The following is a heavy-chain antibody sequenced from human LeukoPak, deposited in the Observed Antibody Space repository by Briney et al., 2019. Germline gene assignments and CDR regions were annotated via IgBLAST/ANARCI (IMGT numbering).Heavy chain of an antibody. V-gene: IGHV3-64D*06. CDR1: GFTFSTYA. D-gene: IGHD6-19*01. Sequence: GGSLRLSCSASGFTFSTYAMHWVRQAPGKGLAYVSAISSNGGSTYFADSVKARFSISRDNSKNTLDLQMSSLRAEDTAVYYCVKVSSSGWHEGDYFDYWGQGTLVTVSS. J-gene: IGHJ4*02. CDR2: ISSNGGST. CDR3: VKVSSSGWHEGDYFDY.